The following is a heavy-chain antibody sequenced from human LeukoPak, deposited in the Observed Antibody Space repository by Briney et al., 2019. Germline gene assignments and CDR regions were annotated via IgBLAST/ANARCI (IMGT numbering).Heavy chain of an antibody. D-gene: IGHD3/OR15-3a*01. CDR2: IYYSGST. V-gene: IGHV4-30-4*01. CDR1: GGSISSGDYY. J-gene: IGHJ3*02. CDR3: ARCFALDYPLDAFDI. Sequence: PSETLSLTCTVSGGSISSGDYYWSWIRQPPGKGLEWIGYIYYSGSTYYNPSLKSRVTISVDTSKNQFSLKLSSVTAADTAVYYCARCFALDYPLDAFDIWGQGTMVTVSS.